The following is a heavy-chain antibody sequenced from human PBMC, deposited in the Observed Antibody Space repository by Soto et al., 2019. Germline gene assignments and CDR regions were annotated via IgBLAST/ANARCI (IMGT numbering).Heavy chain of an antibody. CDR1: GYTFTGYY. V-gene: IGHV1-2*04. J-gene: IGHJ3*02. Sequence: ASVKVSCKASGYTFTGYYMHWVRQAPGQGLEWMGWINPNSGGTNYAQKFQGWVTMTRDTSMSTAYMELSRLRSDDTAVYYCARGVTMVRGNDAFDIWGQGTMVTVSS. D-gene: IGHD3-10*01. CDR2: INPNSGGT. CDR3: ARGVTMVRGNDAFDI.